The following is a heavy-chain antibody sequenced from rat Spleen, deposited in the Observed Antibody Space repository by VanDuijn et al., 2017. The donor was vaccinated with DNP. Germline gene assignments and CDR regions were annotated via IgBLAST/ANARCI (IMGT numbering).Heavy chain of an antibody. CDR1: GFSLTSYT. CDR2: MSSGGST. V-gene: IGHV2-6*01. CDR3: MNVAMDA. Sequence: QVQLKESGPGLVQPSQTLSLTCTVSGFSLTSYTVSWVRQPPGKGLEWIASMSSGGSTYYNSALKSRLSLIRDTSKSQVFLKMNSLQTEDTAIYFCMNVAMDAWGQGTSVTVSS. J-gene: IGHJ4*01.